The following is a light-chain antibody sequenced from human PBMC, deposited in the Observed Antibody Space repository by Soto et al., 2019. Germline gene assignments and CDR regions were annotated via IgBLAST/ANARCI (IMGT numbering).Light chain of an antibody. CDR3: QQYSKWPIT. V-gene: IGKV3-15*01. Sequence: SAPPGALPTRSCRASQSVNSNYLAWYQQHPGQPPRLLIYGISTRATGIPARFSGSGSGTEFSLTISSLQSEDFAVYYCQQYSKWPITFGQGTRLEIK. CDR1: QSVNSN. J-gene: IGKJ5*01. CDR2: GIS.